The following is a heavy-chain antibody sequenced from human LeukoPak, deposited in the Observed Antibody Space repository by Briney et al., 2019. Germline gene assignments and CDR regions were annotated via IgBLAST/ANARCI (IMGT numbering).Heavy chain of an antibody. J-gene: IGHJ4*02. CDR2: IYSGGAT. CDR1: GFTVISNL. V-gene: IGHV3-53*01. Sequence: GGSLRLSCAASGFTVISNLMTWVRQSPGRGLEWLSSIYSGGATYYADSVTGRFTISRDHSNNSVSLQMTNLRVEDTAIYYCARGAYRISWPGIDYWGQGTLVTVSS. CDR3: ARGAYRISWPGIDY. D-gene: IGHD3-16*02.